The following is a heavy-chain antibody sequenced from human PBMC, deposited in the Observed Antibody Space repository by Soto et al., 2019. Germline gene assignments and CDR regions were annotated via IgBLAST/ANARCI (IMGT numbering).Heavy chain of an antibody. D-gene: IGHD2-8*01. J-gene: IGHJ6*02. Sequence: GSLILTCTASGFTFSSYWMSGVRQAPGKGLEWVANIKQDGSEKYYVDSVKGRFTISRDNAKNSLYLQMNSLRAEDTDVYYCARASGPRGDIVLMVYVPRDYYYGMDVWGQGTTVTVSS. CDR2: IKQDGSEK. CDR3: ARASGPRGDIVLMVYVPRDYYYGMDV. V-gene: IGHV3-7*03. CDR1: GFTFSSYW.